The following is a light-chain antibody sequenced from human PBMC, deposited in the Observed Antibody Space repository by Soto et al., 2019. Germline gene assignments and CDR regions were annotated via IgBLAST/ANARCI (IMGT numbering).Light chain of an antibody. Sequence: QSVLTQPPSASGTPGQRVTISCSGSSSNIGSNYVFWYQQLPGTAPKVLIYRNNRRPSGVSDRFSGSKFGTSASLAISGLRSEDEADYYCAAWDESLSGLYVFGTGTK. J-gene: IGLJ1*01. CDR1: SSNIGSNY. CDR2: RNN. CDR3: AAWDESLSGLYV. V-gene: IGLV1-47*01.